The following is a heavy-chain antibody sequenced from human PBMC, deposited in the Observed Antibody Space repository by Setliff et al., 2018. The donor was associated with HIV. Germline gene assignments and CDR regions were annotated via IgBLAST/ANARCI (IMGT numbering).Heavy chain of an antibody. CDR1: GVSLSNGNW. CDR2: IYHSGTT. V-gene: IGHV4-4*02. Sequence: LSLTCAVSGVSLSNGNWWHWVRQSPGKGLEWIGEIYHSGTTHYNPSLKSRVTISVDNSKDQFSLRLTSLTAADTAVYYCASHPLGYWGQGTLVTVSS. CDR3: ASHPLGY. J-gene: IGHJ4*02.